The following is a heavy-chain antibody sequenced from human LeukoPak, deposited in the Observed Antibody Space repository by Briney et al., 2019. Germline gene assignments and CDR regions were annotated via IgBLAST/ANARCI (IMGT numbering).Heavy chain of an antibody. V-gene: IGHV3-64*01. CDR1: GFTFSSYA. CDR3: AREQWLVHRAFDI. Sequence: GGSLRLSCAASGFTFSSYAMHWVRQAPGKGLEYVSAISSNGGSTYYANSVKGRFTISRDNSKNTLYLQMGSLRAEDMAVYYCAREQWLVHRAFDIWGQGTMVTVSS. D-gene: IGHD6-19*01. J-gene: IGHJ3*02. CDR2: ISSNGGST.